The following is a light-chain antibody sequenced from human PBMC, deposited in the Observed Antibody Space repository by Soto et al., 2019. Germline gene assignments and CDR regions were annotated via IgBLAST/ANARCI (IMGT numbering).Light chain of an antibody. CDR3: SSYTSSSTRV. J-gene: IGLJ2*01. CDR1: SSDVGGYNY. CDR2: DVS. Sequence: QSALTQPASVSGSPGQSITISCTGTSSDVGGYNYVSWYQQHPGKAPKLMIYDVSNRPSGVSNRSSGSKSGNTASLTTSGLPAEDAADYYCSSYTSSSTRVFGGGTQLTVL. V-gene: IGLV2-14*01.